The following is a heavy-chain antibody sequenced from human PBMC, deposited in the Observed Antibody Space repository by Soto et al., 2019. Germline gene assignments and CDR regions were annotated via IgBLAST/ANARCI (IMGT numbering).Heavy chain of an antibody. D-gene: IGHD1-26*01. CDR2: IHYSGSA. Sequence: PSETLSLTCTVSGDSISNSFWAWIRQPPGKGLEWIGYIHYSGSANYNPSLKSRVTISVDTPKNQFSLTLNSVTAADTAVYYCARDHIVGATNFDYWGQGTLVTVSS. CDR1: GDSISNSF. J-gene: IGHJ4*02. CDR3: ARDHIVGATNFDY. V-gene: IGHV4-59*01.